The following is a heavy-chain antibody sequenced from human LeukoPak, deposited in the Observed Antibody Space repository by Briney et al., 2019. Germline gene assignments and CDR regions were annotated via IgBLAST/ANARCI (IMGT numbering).Heavy chain of an antibody. CDR1: GVTFSSYC. Sequence: GGSLRLSCAASGVTFSSYCMSWVRQAPGKGLEWVANIKQDGSEKYYADSVKVRFTISRDNARNSLYLQMNSLRVEDTAVYYCARDPGSYTSYWGQGTLVTVSS. D-gene: IGHD1-26*01. CDR3: ARDPGSYTSY. J-gene: IGHJ4*02. V-gene: IGHV3-7*01. CDR2: IKQDGSEK.